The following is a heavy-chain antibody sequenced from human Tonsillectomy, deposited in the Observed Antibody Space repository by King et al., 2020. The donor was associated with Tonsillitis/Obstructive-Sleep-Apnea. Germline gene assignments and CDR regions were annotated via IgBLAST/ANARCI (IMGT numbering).Heavy chain of an antibody. D-gene: IGHD6-6*01. CDR2: ISSSGSAI. J-gene: IGHJ4*02. CDR1: GFIFSSSE. Sequence: VQLVESGGGLVQPGGSLRLSCAASGFIFSSSEMNWVRQAPGKGLEWVSYISSSGSAIYYADSVKGRFTISRDNAKNSLFLQMNSLRADDAAVYYCASEGEIAAYHYWGQGNLVTVSS. CDR3: ASEGEIAAYHY. V-gene: IGHV3-48*03.